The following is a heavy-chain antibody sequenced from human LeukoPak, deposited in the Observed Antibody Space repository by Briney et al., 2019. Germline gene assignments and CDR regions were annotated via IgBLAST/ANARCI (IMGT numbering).Heavy chain of an antibody. V-gene: IGHV3-74*01. D-gene: IGHD7-27*01. CDR1: GFTFSSYG. Sequence: GGTLRLSCAASGFTFSSYGMSWVRQTPGKGLVWVSRISNDGSTTHYADSVKGRFTISRDNAKNTLFLHMNSLRAEDTAVYYCNVRWGPNSDYWGQGTLVTVSS. CDR3: NVRWGPNSDY. CDR2: ISNDGSTT. J-gene: IGHJ4*02.